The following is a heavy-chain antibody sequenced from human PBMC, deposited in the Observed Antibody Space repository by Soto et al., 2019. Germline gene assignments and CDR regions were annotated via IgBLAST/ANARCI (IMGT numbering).Heavy chain of an antibody. J-gene: IGHJ6*02. CDR2: INPSGGST. V-gene: IGHV1-46*01. CDR3: ARTFSPITIFGVVIIHCYYYGMDV. CDR1: GYTFTSYY. Sequence: ASVKVSCKASGYTFTSYYMHWVRQAPGQGLEWMGIINPSGGSTSYAQKFQGRVTMTRDTSTSTVYMELSSLRSEDTAVYYCARTFSPITIFGVVIIHCYYYGMDVWGQATTFT. D-gene: IGHD3-3*01.